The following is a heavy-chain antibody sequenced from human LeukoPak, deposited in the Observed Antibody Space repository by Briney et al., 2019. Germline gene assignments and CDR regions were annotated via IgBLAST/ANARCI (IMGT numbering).Heavy chain of an antibody. J-gene: IGHJ3*02. Sequence: PGGSLRLSCAASGFTLRSIYMTWVRRAPGKALEWVSVIYSGGGTSYAYSVTGRFTISRDNSNNTLYLQMNSLRAEDTAVYYCARGPGSYMWGQGTMANVSS. V-gene: IGHV3-66*01. D-gene: IGHD1-26*01. CDR1: GFTLRSIY. CDR2: IYSGGGT. CDR3: ARGPGSYM.